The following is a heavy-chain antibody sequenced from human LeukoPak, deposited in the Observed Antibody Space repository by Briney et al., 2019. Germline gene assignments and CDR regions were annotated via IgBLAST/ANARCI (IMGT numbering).Heavy chain of an antibody. CDR2: THDSGST. CDR1: GDSISSGGYT. Sequence: SETLSLTCAVSGDSISSGGYTWSWIRQTPGSGLEGIAYTHDSGSTYNNPSLKSRLSISIDTSKNQCSLKLNSVTAADTAVYYCARGFYYFGGGFGPWGQGTLVTVSS. V-gene: IGHV4-30-4*07. CDR3: ARGFYYFGGGFGP. D-gene: IGHD3-10*01. J-gene: IGHJ5*02.